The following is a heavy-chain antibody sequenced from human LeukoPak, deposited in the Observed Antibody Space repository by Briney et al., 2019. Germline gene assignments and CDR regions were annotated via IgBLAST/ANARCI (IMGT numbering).Heavy chain of an antibody. CDR1: GFTFSSFD. CDR2: IGTASDT. CDR3: ASGPPRGKYYYMDV. Sequence: GGSLRLSCAASGFTFSSFDMHWVRQPTGQGLEWVSTIGTASDTYYPGSVEGRFTLSRDNAKNSLYLQMNSLSAGDTAVYYCASGPPRGKYYYMDVWGKGTTVTVSS. D-gene: IGHD1-1*01. J-gene: IGHJ6*03. V-gene: IGHV3-13*01.